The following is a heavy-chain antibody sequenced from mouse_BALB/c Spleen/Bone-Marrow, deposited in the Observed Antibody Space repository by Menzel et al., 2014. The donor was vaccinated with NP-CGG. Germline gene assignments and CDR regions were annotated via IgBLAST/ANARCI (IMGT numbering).Heavy chain of an antibody. CDR1: GYTFSSYW. J-gene: IGHJ1*01. CDR2: ILPGSGST. CDR3: ARRGGWLGYFDV. V-gene: IGHV1-9*01. D-gene: IGHD2-3*01. Sequence: VKLQESGAGLMKPGASVKISCKATGYTFSSYWIEWVKQRPGHGLEWIGEILPGSGSTNYNEKFKGKATFTADTSSNTAYMQLSSLTSEDSAVYYCARRGGWLGYFDVWGAGTTVTVSS.